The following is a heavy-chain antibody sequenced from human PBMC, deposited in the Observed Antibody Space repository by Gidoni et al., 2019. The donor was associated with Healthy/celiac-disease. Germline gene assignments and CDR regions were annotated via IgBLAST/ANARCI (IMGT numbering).Heavy chain of an antibody. CDR1: GGSISSYY. Sequence: QVQLQESGPGLVKPSETLSLTCTVSGGSISSYYWSWIRQPPGKGLEWIGYIYYSGSTNYNPSLKSRVTISVDTSKNQFSLKLSSVTAADTAVYYCARDRIAVAGTGYYYYYGMDVWGQGTTVTVSS. CDR3: ARDRIAVAGTGYYYYYGMDV. V-gene: IGHV4-59*01. CDR2: IYYSGST. D-gene: IGHD6-19*01. J-gene: IGHJ6*02.